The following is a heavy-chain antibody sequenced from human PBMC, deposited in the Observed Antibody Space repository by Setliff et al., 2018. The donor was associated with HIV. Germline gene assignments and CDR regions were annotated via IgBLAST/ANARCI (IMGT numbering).Heavy chain of an antibody. CDR3: ARVRPYDFWSGYYTGRGDYYYYGMDV. CDR2: IWYDGSNK. Sequence: PGGSLRLSCAASGLTFSNYGMHWVRQAPGKGLEWVAIIWYDGSNKYYAESVKGRFTISRDNSKNTLYLQMNSLRAEDTAVYYCARVRPYDFWSGYYTGRGDYYYYGMDVWGQGTTVTVSS. CDR1: GLTFSNYG. J-gene: IGHJ6*02. V-gene: IGHV3-33*08. D-gene: IGHD3-3*01.